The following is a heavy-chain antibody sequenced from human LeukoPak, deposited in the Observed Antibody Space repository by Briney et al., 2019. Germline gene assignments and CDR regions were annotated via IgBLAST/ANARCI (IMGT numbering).Heavy chain of an antibody. CDR1: GYRFTTYW. V-gene: IGHV5-10-1*01. Sequence: GESLRISCKVSGYRFTTYWITWVRQMPGKGLEWMGRIDPSDSYTNYSPSFQGHVTISTDKSISTAYLQWSSLKASDTAMYYCARRSSSGWYFDYWGQGTLVTVSS. D-gene: IGHD6-19*01. CDR2: IDPSDSYT. J-gene: IGHJ4*02. CDR3: ARRSSSGWYFDY.